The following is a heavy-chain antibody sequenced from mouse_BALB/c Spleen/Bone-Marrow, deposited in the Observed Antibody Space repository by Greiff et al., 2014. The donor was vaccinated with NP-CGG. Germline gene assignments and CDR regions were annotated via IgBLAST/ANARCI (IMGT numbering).Heavy chain of an antibody. CDR3: ARGNWDEYCGFDY. V-gene: IGHV14-1*02. CDR2: IDPENGNT. Sequence: EVQLQQSGAELVRPGALVKLSCKASGFYIKDYYMHWVKQRPEQGLEWIGWIDPENGNTIYDPKFQGKARITADTSSNTAYLQLSSLTSEDTAVYYCARGNWDEYCGFDYWGQGTLVTVSA. D-gene: IGHD4-1*01. CDR1: GFYIKDYY. J-gene: IGHJ4*01.